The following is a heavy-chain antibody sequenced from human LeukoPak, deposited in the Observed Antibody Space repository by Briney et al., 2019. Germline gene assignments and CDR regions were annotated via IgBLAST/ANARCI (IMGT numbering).Heavy chain of an antibody. V-gene: IGHV4-31*03. Sequence: SQTLSLTCTVSGGSINNGGYYWSWIRQHPGKGLEWIGYIYYSGSSYYNPSLRSRVTISVDTSKNQFSLKLSSVTAADTAVYYCARVARLYGDPSYFDYWGQGTLVTVSS. CDR1: GGSINNGGYY. CDR2: IYYSGSS. J-gene: IGHJ4*02. CDR3: ARVARLYGDPSYFDY. D-gene: IGHD4-17*01.